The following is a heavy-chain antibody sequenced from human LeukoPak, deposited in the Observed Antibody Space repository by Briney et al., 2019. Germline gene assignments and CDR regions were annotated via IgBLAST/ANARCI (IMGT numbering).Heavy chain of an antibody. CDR1: GFTSSSYG. CDR3: AKGGYSSGWRNYFDY. V-gene: IGHV3-30*18. D-gene: IGHD6-19*01. J-gene: IGHJ4*02. Sequence: GGSLRLSCAASGFTSSSYGMHWVRQAPGKGLEWVAVISYDGSNKYYADSVKGRFTISRDNSKNTLYLQMNSLRAEDTAVYYCAKGGYSSGWRNYFDYWGQGTLVTVSS. CDR2: ISYDGSNK.